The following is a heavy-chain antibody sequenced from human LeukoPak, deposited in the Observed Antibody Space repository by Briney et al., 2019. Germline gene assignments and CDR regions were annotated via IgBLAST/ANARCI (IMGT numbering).Heavy chain of an antibody. CDR2: INPSGGST. CDR3: ARDLAPSIAARFYYGMDV. D-gene: IGHD6-6*01. Sequence: GASVKVSCTASGYTFTSYYMHWVRQAPGQGLEWMGIINPSGGSTSYAQKFQGRVTMTRDTSTSTVYMELSSLRSEDTAVYYCARDLAPSIAARFYYGMDVWGQGPRSPSP. J-gene: IGHJ6*02. V-gene: IGHV1-46*01. CDR1: GYTFTSYY.